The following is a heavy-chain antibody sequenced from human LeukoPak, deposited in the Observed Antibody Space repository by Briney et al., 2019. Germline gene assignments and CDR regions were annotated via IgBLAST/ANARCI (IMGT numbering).Heavy chain of an antibody. V-gene: IGHV3-15*01. Sequence: PGGSLRLSCAASGFTFSNAWMSWVRQAPGKGLEWDGRIKSKTDGGTTDYAAPVKGRFTISRDDSKNTLYLQMNSLKTEDTAVYYCTTDLRKYYGMDVWGQGTTVTVSS. CDR1: GFTFSNAW. J-gene: IGHJ6*02. CDR3: TTDLRKYYGMDV. D-gene: IGHD5/OR15-5a*01. CDR2: IKSKTDGGTT.